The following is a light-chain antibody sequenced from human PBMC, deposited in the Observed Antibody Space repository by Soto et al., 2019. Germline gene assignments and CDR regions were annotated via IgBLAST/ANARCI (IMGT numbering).Light chain of an antibody. CDR1: SSDVGGYKN. V-gene: IGLV2-8*01. Sequence: QSALTQPPSASGSPGQSVTISCTGTSSDVGGYKNVSWYQQHPGKAPKLMIFEVNKRPSGVPDRFSGSKSGNTASLTVSGLQAEDEADYYCSSYAGINNLGVFGTGTKLTVL. CDR3: SSYAGINNLGV. J-gene: IGLJ1*01. CDR2: EVN.